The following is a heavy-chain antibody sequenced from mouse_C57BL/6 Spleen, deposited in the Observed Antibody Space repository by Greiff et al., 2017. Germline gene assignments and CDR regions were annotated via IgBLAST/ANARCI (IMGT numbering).Heavy chain of an antibody. CDR1: GYTFTSYW. CDR2: IDPADSYT. CDR3: ATDRDMDY. V-gene: IGHV1-50*01. Sequence: QVHVKQPGAELVKPGASVKLSCTASGYTFTSYWMQWVKQRPGQGLEWIGEIDPADSYTNYNHKFKGKATMTVDTSSSTAYVQLSSLTSEDSAVYYCATDRDMDYWGQGTTVTVSS. J-gene: IGHJ4*01.